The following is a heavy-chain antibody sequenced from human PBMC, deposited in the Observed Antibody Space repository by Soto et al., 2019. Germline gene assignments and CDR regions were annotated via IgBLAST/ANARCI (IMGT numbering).Heavy chain of an antibody. CDR2: IWYDGSNK. CDR3: ARADPRYDSSGYYYVYAFDI. V-gene: IGHV3-33*01. J-gene: IGHJ3*02. Sequence: QPGGSLRLSCAASGFTFSSYGMHWVRQAPGKGLEWVAVIWYDGSNKYYADSVKGRFTISRDNSKNTLYLQMNSLRAEDTAVYYCARADPRYDSSGYYYVYAFDIWGEGKMVTVS. CDR1: GFTFSSYG. D-gene: IGHD3-22*01.